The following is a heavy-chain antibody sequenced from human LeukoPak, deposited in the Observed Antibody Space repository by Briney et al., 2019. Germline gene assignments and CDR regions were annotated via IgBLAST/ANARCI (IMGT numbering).Heavy chain of an antibody. V-gene: IGHV1-8*01. J-gene: IGHJ6*03. Sequence: ASVKVSCKASGYTFTSYDINWVRQATGQGLEWMGWMNPNSGNTGYAQKFQGRVTMTRNTSISTAYMEPSSLRSEDTAVYYCARGRGDFWSGPMGYYYYYMDVWGKGTTVTVSS. CDR3: ARGRGDFWSGPMGYYYYYMDV. D-gene: IGHD3-3*01. CDR1: GYTFTSYD. CDR2: MNPNSGNT.